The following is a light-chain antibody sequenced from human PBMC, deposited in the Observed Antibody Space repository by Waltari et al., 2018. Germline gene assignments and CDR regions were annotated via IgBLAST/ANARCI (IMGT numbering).Light chain of an antibody. CDR1: NSNLGSTT. V-gene: IGLV1-44*01. CDR3: AAWDDSLNGWV. J-gene: IGLJ3*02. Sequence: QSALTQPPSASGTPGQRVTMSCSGSNSNLGSTTLNWYQQFPGTAPKLLIYSNDQRPSGVPDRVSGSKSGTSASLAISGLQSEDEADYYCAAWDDSLNGWVFGGGTKLTVL. CDR2: SND.